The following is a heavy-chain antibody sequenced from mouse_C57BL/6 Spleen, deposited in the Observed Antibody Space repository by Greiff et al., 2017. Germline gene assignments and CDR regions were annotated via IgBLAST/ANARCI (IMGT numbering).Heavy chain of an antibody. D-gene: IGHD1-1*01. J-gene: IGHJ4*01. CDR2: INPNNGGT. CDR3: ARGGDYYSSSCEGGYAMDY. V-gene: IGHV1-18*01. Sequence: EVQLQQSGPELVKPGASVKIPCKASGYTFTDYNMDWVKQSHGKSLEWIGDINPNNGGTIYNQKFKGKATLTVDKSSSTAYIELRSLTSEDTAVYYCARGGDYYSSSCEGGYAMDYWGQGTSVTVSS. CDR1: GYTFTDYN.